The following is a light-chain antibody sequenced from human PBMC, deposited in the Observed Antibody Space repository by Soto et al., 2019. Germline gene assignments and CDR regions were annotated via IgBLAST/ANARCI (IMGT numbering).Light chain of an antibody. CDR3: QSYDRSLSGWV. CDR2: VNT. J-gene: IGLJ3*02. Sequence: QAVVTQPPSVSGAPGQTITISCTGSSSNIGADFGVHWYQQLPGAAPKLVIFVNTNRPSGVPDRFSGSKSGNSASLAITGLQAEDEADYYCQSYDRSLSGWVFGTGTKLTVL. CDR1: SSNIGADFG. V-gene: IGLV1-40*01.